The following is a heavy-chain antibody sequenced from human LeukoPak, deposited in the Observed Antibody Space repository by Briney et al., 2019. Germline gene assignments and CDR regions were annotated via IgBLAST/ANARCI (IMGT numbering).Heavy chain of an antibody. Sequence: ASVKVSCKASGYTFTSYGISWVRQAPGQGLESMGWISSYNGNINYAQKFQGRVTMTTDTLTSTAYMELRSLRSDDTAVYYCARDPAVSGTYYYDSGSLREPKYSDCWGQGTQVTVSS. CDR1: GYTFTSYG. J-gene: IGHJ4*02. D-gene: IGHD3-10*01. CDR2: ISSYNGNI. CDR3: ARDPAVSGTYYYDSGSLREPKYSDC. V-gene: IGHV1-18*01.